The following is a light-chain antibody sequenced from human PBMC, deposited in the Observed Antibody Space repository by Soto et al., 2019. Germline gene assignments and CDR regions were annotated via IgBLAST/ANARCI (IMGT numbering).Light chain of an antibody. J-gene: IGKJ1*01. CDR2: GAS. CDR3: QQYGGSRT. V-gene: IGKV3-20*01. CDR1: QSVRSN. Sequence: EIVMTQSPASLSVSPGDRATLSCRASQSVRSNLAWYQQKPGQAPRLLIYGASNRATGIPDRFSGSGSGTDFTLTVSRLEPEDFAVYYCQQYGGSRTFGQGTKVDIK.